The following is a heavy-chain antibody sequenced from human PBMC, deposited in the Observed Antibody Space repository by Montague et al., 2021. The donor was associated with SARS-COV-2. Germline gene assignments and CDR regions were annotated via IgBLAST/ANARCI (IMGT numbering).Heavy chain of an antibody. CDR1: SGSIISSGYY. Sequence: SETLSLTCSVSSGSIISSGYYWGWIRQPPGKELEWIGNIYYSGTTXYNPSLQSRGTISVDTSKNPLSLRLSSVTAADTAVYFCARGMIRGVTTPFDYWGQGSQVTVSS. CDR3: ARGMIRGVTTPFDY. V-gene: IGHV4-39*02. D-gene: IGHD3-10*01. CDR2: IYYSGTT. J-gene: IGHJ4*02.